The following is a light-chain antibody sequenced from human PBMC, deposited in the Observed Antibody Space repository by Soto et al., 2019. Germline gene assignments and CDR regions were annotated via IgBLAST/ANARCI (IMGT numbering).Light chain of an antibody. CDR3: AAWDDTRRARV. V-gene: IGLV1-44*01. CDR1: NSNIGRND. Sequence: QSVLAQPPSASGTPGQRVTIACSGSNSNIGRNDVTWYQQVPGTAPQCLIYSNDQRHSGVPDRISGSRSGTSASLAISGLQSGDEAEYYCAAWDDTRRARVFGGGTKLTVL. CDR2: SND. J-gene: IGLJ2*01.